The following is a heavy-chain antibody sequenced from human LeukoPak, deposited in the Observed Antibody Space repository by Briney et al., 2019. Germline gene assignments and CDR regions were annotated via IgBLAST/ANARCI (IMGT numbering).Heavy chain of an antibody. V-gene: IGHV5-51*01. CDR3: ARQNTNYYDSSGHFDY. CDR1: GYRFTSYW. D-gene: IGHD3-22*01. CDR2: IYPGDSDT. J-gene: IGHJ4*02. Sequence: GESLKISCKGSGYRFTSYWIGWVRQLPGKGLEWMGIIYPGDSDTRYSPSFQGQVTISADKSISTAYLQWSSLKASDTAMYYCARQNTNYYDSSGHFDYWGQGPLVTVSS.